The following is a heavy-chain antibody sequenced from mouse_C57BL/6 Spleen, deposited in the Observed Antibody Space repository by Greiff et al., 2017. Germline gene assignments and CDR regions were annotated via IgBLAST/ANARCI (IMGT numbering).Heavy chain of an antibody. CDR1: GFTFSSYA. D-gene: IGHD2-4*01. Sequence: EVKLMESGEGLVKPGGSLKLSCAASGFTFSSYAMSWVRQTPEKRLEWVAYISSGGDYIYYADNVKGRFTIYRDNARNTLYLQMSSLKSEDTAMYYCTRDRIYYDYDDAMDYWGQGTSVTVSS. CDR3: TRDRIYYDYDDAMDY. V-gene: IGHV5-9-1*02. J-gene: IGHJ4*01. CDR2: ISSGGDYI.